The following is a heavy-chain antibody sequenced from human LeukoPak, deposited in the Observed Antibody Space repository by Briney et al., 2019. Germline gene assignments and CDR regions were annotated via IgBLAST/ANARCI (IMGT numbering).Heavy chain of an antibody. J-gene: IGHJ6*02. CDR2: INHSGST. CDR3: ARGGEWQQLVAPGYYGMDV. CDR1: GGSFSGYY. Sequence: SETLSLTCGVYGGSFSGYYWSWIRQPPGKGLEGCGEINHSGSTNYNPSLKSRVTISVDTSKNQFSLKLSSVTAADTAVYYCARGGEWQQLVAPGYYGMDVWGQGTTVTVSS. V-gene: IGHV4-34*01. D-gene: IGHD6-13*01.